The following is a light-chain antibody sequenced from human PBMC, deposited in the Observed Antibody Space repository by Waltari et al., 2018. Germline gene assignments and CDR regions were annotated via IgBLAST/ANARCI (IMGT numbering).Light chain of an antibody. Sequence: EIVMTQSPATLSVSPGESATLSCRASQSVSSNLAWYQQKPGQAPRLLIYDASSRATGIPARFSCSGSGTEFTLTISSLQSEDSALYYCQQYSNWPPEVTFGPGTKVDIK. CDR1: QSVSSN. V-gene: IGKV3-15*01. J-gene: IGKJ3*01. CDR2: DAS. CDR3: QQYSNWPPEVT.